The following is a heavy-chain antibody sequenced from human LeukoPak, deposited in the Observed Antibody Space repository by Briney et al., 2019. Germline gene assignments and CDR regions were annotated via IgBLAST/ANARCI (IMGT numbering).Heavy chain of an antibody. V-gene: IGHV5-51*01. CDR2: IYPGDSDT. J-gene: IGHJ4*02. D-gene: IGHD3-22*01. CDR3: ARSRADYDSCGYRIGYSFDY. Sequence: GESLKISCKGSGYSFTSYWIGWVRQMPGKGLEGMGIIYPGDSDTRYSPSFQGQVTISADKSISTAYLQWSILKASDTAMYYCARSRADYDSCGYRIGYSFDYWGQGTLVTVSS. CDR1: GYSFTSYW.